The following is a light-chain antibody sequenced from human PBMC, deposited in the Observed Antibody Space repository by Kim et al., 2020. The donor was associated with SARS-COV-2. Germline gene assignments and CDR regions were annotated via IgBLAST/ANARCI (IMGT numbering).Light chain of an antibody. Sequence: QLVLTQSPSASASLGASVKLTCILDIGHSSYAIAWHRQQPDKRPLFLMKINSDGGHMKGDVIPDRISGSSSGAERYLTISSLQSEDEADYYCQTWGTGIVIFGAGTKLTVL. J-gene: IGLJ2*01. CDR1: IGHSSYA. CDR2: INSDGGH. V-gene: IGLV4-69*01. CDR3: QTWGTGIVI.